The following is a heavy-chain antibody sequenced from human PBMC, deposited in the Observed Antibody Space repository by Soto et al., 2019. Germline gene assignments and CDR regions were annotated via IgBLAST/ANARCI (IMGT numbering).Heavy chain of an antibody. J-gene: IGHJ4*02. CDR2: IRSKAYGGTT. CDR1: GFTFGDYA. D-gene: IGHD6-13*01. Sequence: PGGSLRLSCTASGFTFGDYAMSWFRQAPGKGLEWVGFIRSKAYGGTTEYAASVKGRFTISRDDSKSIAYLQMNSLKTRDTAVYYCTRDAALYSSRPFDYWGQGTLVTVSS. V-gene: IGHV3-49*03. CDR3: TRDAALYSSRPFDY.